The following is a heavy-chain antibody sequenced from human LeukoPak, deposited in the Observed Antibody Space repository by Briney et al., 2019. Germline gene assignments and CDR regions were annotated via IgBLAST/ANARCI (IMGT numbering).Heavy chain of an antibody. J-gene: IGHJ4*02. CDR3: AGGVRGVIDY. D-gene: IGHD3-10*01. CDR2: IYYSGST. V-gene: IGHV4-59*01. Sequence: SETLSLTCTVSGGSISSYYWSWIRQPPGKGLEWIGYIYYSGSTNYNPSLKSRVTISVDTSKNQFSLKLSSVTAADTAVYYCAGGVRGVIDYWGQGTLVTVSS. CDR1: GGSISSYY.